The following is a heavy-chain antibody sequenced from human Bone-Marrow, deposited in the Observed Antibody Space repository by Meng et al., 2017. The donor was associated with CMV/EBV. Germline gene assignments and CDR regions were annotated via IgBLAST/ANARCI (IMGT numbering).Heavy chain of an antibody. V-gene: IGHV4-39*07. CDR2: IYYSGST. CDR3: ARVGYYYGMDV. CDR1: GGSISSSSYY. Sequence: SETLSLTCTVSGGSISSSSYYWGWIRQPPGKGLEWIGSIYYSGSTYYNPSLKSRVTISVDTSKNQFSLKLSSVTAADTAVYYCARVGYYYGMDVWGQGTTVTVPS. J-gene: IGHJ6*02.